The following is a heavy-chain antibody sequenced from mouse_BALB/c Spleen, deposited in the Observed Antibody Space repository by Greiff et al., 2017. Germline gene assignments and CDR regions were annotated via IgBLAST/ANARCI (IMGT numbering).Heavy chain of an antibody. V-gene: IGHV5-12-2*01. CDR2: ISNGGGST. J-gene: IGHJ4*01. CDR3: ARHEGILPMDY. Sequence: EVQLVESGGGLVQPGGSLKLSCAASGFTFSSYTMSWVRQTPEKRLEWVAYISNGGGSTYYPDTVKGRFTISRDNAKNTLFLQMSSLKSEDTAMYYCARHEGILPMDYWGQGTSVTVSS. CDR1: GFTFSSYT.